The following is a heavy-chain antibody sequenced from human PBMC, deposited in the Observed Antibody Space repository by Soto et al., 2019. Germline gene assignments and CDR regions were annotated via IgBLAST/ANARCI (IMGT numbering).Heavy chain of an antibody. V-gene: IGHV4-34*01. CDR1: GGPFGTSY. CDR2: INHNGDS. Sequence: QVHLQQWGAGLLKPSETLSLTCGVYGGPFGTSYWAWIRQSPEKGLEWIGEINHNGDSNYNPSLKMRVTISLDMSENQFSLKLTPVAAADTAVYYCARVTRFPDAFDIWGQGTPVIVSS. CDR3: ARVTRFPDAFDI. J-gene: IGHJ3*02.